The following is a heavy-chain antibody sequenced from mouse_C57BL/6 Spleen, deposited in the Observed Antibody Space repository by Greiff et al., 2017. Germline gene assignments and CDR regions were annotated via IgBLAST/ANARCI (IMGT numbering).Heavy chain of an antibody. Sequence: VQLQQSGAELVRPGASVKLSCTASGFNIKDDYMHWVKQRPEQGLAWIGWIDPENGDTEYASKFQGHATITADTSSNTAYLQLNSLTSEDTAVYYCTSPFYYGSRVGFAYWGQGTLVTVSA. J-gene: IGHJ3*01. CDR3: TSPFYYGSRVGFAY. D-gene: IGHD1-1*01. CDR1: GFNIKDDY. V-gene: IGHV14-4*01. CDR2: IDPENGDT.